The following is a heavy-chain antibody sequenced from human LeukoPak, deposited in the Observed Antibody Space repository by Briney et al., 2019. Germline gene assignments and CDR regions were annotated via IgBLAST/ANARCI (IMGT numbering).Heavy chain of an antibody. CDR3: ASALSGSWSYYYYMDV. CDR2: IYYSGST. J-gene: IGHJ6*03. Sequence: SETLSLTCTVSGGSISSYYWSWLRQPPGKGLEWIGYIYYSGSTNYNPSLKSRVTISVDTSKNQFSLKLSSVTAADTAVYYCASALSGSWSYYYYMDVWGKGTTVTVSS. V-gene: IGHV4-59*01. D-gene: IGHD1-26*01. CDR1: GGSISSYY.